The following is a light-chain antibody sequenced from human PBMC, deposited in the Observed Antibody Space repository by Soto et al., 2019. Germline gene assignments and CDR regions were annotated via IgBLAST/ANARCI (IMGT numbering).Light chain of an antibody. CDR3: QKSDITPWP. Sequence: VQMNQSPSSLSANEGDSVTITCRTSQTINNYLNWYQQKPGKAPKLLVYSASNLQSGVPSRFSGSGSGTNFTLTISDLQPEDFTTYYCQKSDITPWPFGQVS. J-gene: IGKJ1*01. CDR1: QTINNY. V-gene: IGKV1-39*01. CDR2: SAS.